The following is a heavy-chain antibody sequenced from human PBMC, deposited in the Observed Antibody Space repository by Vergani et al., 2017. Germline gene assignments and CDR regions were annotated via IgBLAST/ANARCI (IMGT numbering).Heavy chain of an antibody. D-gene: IGHD1-1*01. Sequence: EVELVQSGPEMRKPGESQKISCKGSEYSFGNYWIGWVRQMPGKGLEWMGIIYPADSDTRYSPSFQGQVTISADKSISTAFLQWDSLKASDTALYYCARHTTNTDSWGQGTLVTVSS. CDR2: IYPADSDT. J-gene: IGHJ4*02. CDR1: EYSFGNYW. V-gene: IGHV5-51*01. CDR3: ARHTTNTDS.